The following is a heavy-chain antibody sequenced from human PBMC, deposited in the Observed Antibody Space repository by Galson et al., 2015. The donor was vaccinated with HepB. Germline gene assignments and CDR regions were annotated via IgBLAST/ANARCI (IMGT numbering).Heavy chain of an antibody. D-gene: IGHD6-13*01. Sequence: SLRLSCAASGFTFSSYAMSWVRQAPGKGLEWVSAISGSGGSTYYADSVKGRFTISRDNSKNTLYLQMNSLRAEDTAVYYCAKDWAGSSWSLPFDYWGQGTLVTVSS. V-gene: IGHV3-23*01. CDR2: ISGSGGST. J-gene: IGHJ4*02. CDR3: AKDWAGSSWSLPFDY. CDR1: GFTFSSYA.